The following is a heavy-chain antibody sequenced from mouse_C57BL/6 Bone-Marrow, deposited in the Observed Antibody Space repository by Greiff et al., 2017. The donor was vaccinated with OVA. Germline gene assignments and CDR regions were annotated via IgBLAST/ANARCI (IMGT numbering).Heavy chain of an antibody. Sequence: VQLQQSGAELVRPGASVKLSCTASGFNIKDDYMHWVKQRPEQGLEWIGWIDPENGDTEYASKVQGKATITADTSSNTAYLQLSSLTSEDTAVYNCTSYGNFDYWGQGTTLTVSS. V-gene: IGHV14-4*01. CDR2: IDPENGDT. D-gene: IGHD2-1*01. J-gene: IGHJ2*01. CDR1: GFNIKDDY. CDR3: TSYGNFDY.